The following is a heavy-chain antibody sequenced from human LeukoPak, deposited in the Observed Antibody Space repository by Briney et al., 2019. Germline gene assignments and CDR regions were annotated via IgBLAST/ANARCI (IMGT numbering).Heavy chain of an antibody. V-gene: IGHV3-48*02. J-gene: IGHJ4*02. CDR3: ARERRPANYGTATFDY. CDR2: FSISSSTI. Sequence: GGSLRLSCAASGFTFSSYGMNWVRQAPGKGREWVSYFSISSSTIHYADSVQGRFTISRDNAKNSLYLQMNSLRDEDTAVYFCARERRPANYGTATFDYWGQGTLVTVSS. CDR1: GFTFSSYG. D-gene: IGHD3-10*01.